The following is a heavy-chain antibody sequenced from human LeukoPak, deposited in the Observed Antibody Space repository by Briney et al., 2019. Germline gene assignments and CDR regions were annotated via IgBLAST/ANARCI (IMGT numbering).Heavy chain of an antibody. CDR1: GGSISSNSYY. Sequence: PSETLSLTSTVSGGSISSNSYYWGWIRKPPGKGLEWIGSIYYSGSTYYNPSLKSRVTLSVDTSKNQFSLKLNSVTAADTAVYYCASRIWGGDSRNWGQGTLVTVSS. V-gene: IGHV4-39*07. CDR3: ASRIWGGDSRN. J-gene: IGHJ4*02. D-gene: IGHD2-21*02. CDR2: IYYSGST.